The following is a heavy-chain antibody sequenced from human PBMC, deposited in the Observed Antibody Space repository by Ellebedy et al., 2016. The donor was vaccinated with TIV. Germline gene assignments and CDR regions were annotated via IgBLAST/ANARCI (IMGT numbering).Heavy chain of an antibody. V-gene: IGHV4-4*07. CDR2: IYTSGST. J-gene: IGHJ5*02. CDR1: GGSISSYY. CDR3: ARDGSGWHRHLLLYNWFDP. Sequence: SETLSLTXTVSGGSISSYYWSWIRQPAGKGLEWIGRIYTSGSTNYNPSLKSRVTMSVDTSKNQFSLKLSSVTAADTAVYYCARDGSGWHRHLLLYNWFDPWGQGTLVTVSS. D-gene: IGHD6-19*01.